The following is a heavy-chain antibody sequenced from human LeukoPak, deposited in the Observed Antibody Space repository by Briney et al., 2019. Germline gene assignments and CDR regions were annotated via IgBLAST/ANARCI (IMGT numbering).Heavy chain of an antibody. CDR3: ASSEWIQLWSPPYFDY. D-gene: IGHD5-18*01. Sequence: SETLSLTCSISGGSITNYYWSWIRQPPGKGLEWIGYIYGSGSTNYNPSLQSRVTISVDTSKKQFFLKLSSVTAADTAVYYCASSEWIQLWSPPYFDYWGQGTLVTVSS. CDR1: GGSITNYY. J-gene: IGHJ4*02. CDR2: IYGSGST. V-gene: IGHV4-59*01.